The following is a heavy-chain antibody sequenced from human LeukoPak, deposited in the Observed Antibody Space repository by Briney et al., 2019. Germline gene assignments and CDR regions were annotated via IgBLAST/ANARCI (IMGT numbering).Heavy chain of an antibody. CDR2: IYYSGST. CDR3: ARGHYGEADY. Sequence: SETLSLTCTVSGGSLTSSSYYWGWIRQPPGKGLEWIGSIYYSGSTYYNPSLKSRVTISVDTSKNQFSLKLSSVTAADTAVYYCARGHYGEADYWGQGTLVTVSS. D-gene: IGHD4-17*01. CDR1: GGSLTSSSYY. J-gene: IGHJ4*02. V-gene: IGHV4-39*07.